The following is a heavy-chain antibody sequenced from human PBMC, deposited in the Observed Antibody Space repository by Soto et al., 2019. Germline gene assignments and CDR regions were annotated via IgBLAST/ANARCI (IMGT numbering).Heavy chain of an antibody. D-gene: IGHD4-17*01. J-gene: IGHJ4*02. CDR2: INPNSGDI. CDR3: ARFDDYGDYVGH. V-gene: IGHV1-2*02. Sequence: QVQLVQSGAEVKKPGASVKVSCKTSGYTFTAYYIHWVRQAPGQGLEWMGWINPNSGDINYAQKFQGRVTLTRDTSISTASMELSRLRSDDTAVYYCARFDDYGDYVGHWGQGTLVTVSS. CDR1: GYTFTAYY.